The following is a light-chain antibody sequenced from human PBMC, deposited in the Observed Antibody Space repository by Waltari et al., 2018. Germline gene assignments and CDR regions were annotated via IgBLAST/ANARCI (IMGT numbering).Light chain of an antibody. V-gene: IGKV3-20*01. CDR1: QSVSSF. Sequence: EIVLTQSPGTLSLSPGDRATLSCRASQSVSSFLAWYQQKPGQAPRLLIYGASSRAAGIPDRFSGSGSGTDFTLTISRLEPEDFALYYCQQYGSSPPNTFGQGTKLEI. CDR3: QQYGSSPPNT. CDR2: GAS. J-gene: IGKJ2*01.